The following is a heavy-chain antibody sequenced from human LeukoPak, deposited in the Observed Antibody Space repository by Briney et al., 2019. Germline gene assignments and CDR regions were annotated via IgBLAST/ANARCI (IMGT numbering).Heavy chain of an antibody. J-gene: IGHJ5*02. Sequence: GGSLRLSCAASGFTVSSNYMSWVRQAPGKGLEWVSIFYRGGSTYYADSVKGRFTISRDNAKNTLYLHMNSLRAEDTAVYYCARDHLGSGWYFGGNWFDPWGQGTLVTVSS. D-gene: IGHD6-19*01. V-gene: IGHV3-66*01. CDR1: GFTVSSNY. CDR3: ARDHLGSGWYFGGNWFDP. CDR2: FYRGGST.